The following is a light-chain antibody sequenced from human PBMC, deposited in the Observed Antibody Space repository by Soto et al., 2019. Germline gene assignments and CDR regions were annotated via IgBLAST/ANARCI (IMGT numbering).Light chain of an antibody. Sequence: AILMTQSPSSLSASTGDRVTITCRASQGISSYLAWYQQKPGKAPKLLIYAASTLQSGVPSRFSGSGSGTDFTLTISCLQSEDFATYYCQQYYSYPQLTFGGGTKVDIK. CDR1: QGISSY. J-gene: IGKJ4*01. V-gene: IGKV1-8*01. CDR2: AAS. CDR3: QQYYSYPQLT.